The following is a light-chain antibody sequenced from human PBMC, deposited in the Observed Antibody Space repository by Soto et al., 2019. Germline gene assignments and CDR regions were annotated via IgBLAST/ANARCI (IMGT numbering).Light chain of an antibody. CDR2: GAS. V-gene: IGKV3-15*01. J-gene: IGKJ1*01. CDR1: QSIESN. CDR3: QQYDSSPRT. Sequence: EIVMTQSPATLSVSPGERATLSCRASQSIESNLAWYQQTPGQAPRPLIHGASTRATGIPTRFSGSGSGTDFTLTISSLQPEDFAVYYCQQYDSSPRTFGQGTKVDIK.